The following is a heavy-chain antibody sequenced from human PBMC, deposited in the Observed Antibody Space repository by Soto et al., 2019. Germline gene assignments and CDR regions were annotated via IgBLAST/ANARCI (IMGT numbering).Heavy chain of an antibody. CDR3: ARGAEHQLLSRDYFYGMDV. V-gene: IGHV3-30*05. D-gene: IGHD1-1*01. CDR1: GFTLSRYG. CDR2: ISFEGNTQ. Sequence: QVQLVESGGGVVQPGRSLRLSCAASGFTLSRYGMHWVRQAPGKGLEWVAVISFEGNTQYYADSVKGRLTISRDNSKDTLSLQIHSLRPEDTAVYYCARGAEHQLLSRDYFYGMDVWGQGTTVSVSS. J-gene: IGHJ6*02.